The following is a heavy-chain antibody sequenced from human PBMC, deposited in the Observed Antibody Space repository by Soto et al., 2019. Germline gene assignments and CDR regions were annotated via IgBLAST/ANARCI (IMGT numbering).Heavy chain of an antibody. CDR3: AMQRRRITMVPGVVHGMDV. Sequence: PSETLSLTCTVSGGSVSSGSYYWSWIRQPPGKGLEWIGYIYYSGSTNYNPSLNSRLTISVDTSKSQFSLKLSSVNAADTAVYYCAMQRRRITMVPGVVHGMDVWGQGTTVTVSS. CDR1: GGSVSSGSYY. D-gene: IGHD3-10*01. CDR2: IYYSGST. V-gene: IGHV4-61*01. J-gene: IGHJ6*02.